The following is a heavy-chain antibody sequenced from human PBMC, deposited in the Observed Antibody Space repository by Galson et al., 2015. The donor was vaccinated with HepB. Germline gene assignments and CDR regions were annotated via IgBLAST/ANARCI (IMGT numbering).Heavy chain of an antibody. J-gene: IGHJ4*02. CDR1: GYTFTSYG. Sequence: SVKVSCKASGYTFTSYGISWVRQAPGQGLEWMGWISAYNGNTNYAQKLQGKVTMTTDTSTSTAYIELRSLRSDDTAVYYCARGPGGIVVVPAAIGDYWGQGTLVTVSS. CDR2: ISAYNGNT. V-gene: IGHV1-18*01. D-gene: IGHD2-2*01. CDR3: ARGPGGIVVVPAAIGDY.